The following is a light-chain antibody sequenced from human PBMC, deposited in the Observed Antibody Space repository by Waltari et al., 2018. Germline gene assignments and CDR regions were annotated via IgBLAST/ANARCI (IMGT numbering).Light chain of an antibody. Sequence: QSVLTQPPSASGTPGQRVTISCSGSSSNIGSNTVNWYQQVPGTAPKLLMYSSNQRPSGVPARFSGSRSGTSASLAISGLQSEDEADYYCSAWDDSLNGRVFGGGTKVTVL. CDR2: SSN. CDR3: SAWDDSLNGRV. J-gene: IGLJ3*02. V-gene: IGLV1-44*01. CDR1: SSNIGSNT.